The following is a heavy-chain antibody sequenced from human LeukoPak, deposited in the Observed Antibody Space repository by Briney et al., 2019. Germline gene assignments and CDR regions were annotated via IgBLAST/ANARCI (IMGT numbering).Heavy chain of an antibody. Sequence: PGGSLRLSCAASGFTFSSYWMHWVRQAPGKGLEWVAVIWYDGSNKYYADSVKGRFTISRDNSKNTLYLQMNSLRAEDTAVYYCARGDSSGYPDAFDIWGQGTMVTVSS. D-gene: IGHD3-22*01. CDR2: IWYDGSNK. V-gene: IGHV3-33*08. CDR1: GFTFSSYW. J-gene: IGHJ3*02. CDR3: ARGDSSGYPDAFDI.